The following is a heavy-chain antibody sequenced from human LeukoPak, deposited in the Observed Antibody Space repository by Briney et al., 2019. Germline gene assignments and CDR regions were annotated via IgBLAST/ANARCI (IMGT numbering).Heavy chain of an antibody. J-gene: IGHJ4*02. D-gene: IGHD3-22*01. CDR2: INHNGST. CDR3: ASLYYYDSSGYSYYFDY. V-gene: IGHV4-34*01. Sequence: PSETLSLICSVSGGSFSGYYWNWIRQAPGKGLEWIGEINHNGSTSSNPSLKSRVTISVDTSRSRFSLKLNSATAADTAVYYCASLYYYDSSGYSYYFDYWGQGTLVTVSS. CDR1: GGSFSGYY.